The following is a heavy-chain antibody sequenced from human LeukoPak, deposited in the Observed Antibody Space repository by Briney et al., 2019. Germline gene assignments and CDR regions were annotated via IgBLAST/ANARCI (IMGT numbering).Heavy chain of an antibody. Sequence: GGSLRLSCVASGFIFSSYEMNWVRQAPGKGLEWVSSISSSSSYIYYADSVKGRFTISRDNAKNSLYLQMNSLRADDTAVYYCTREVQAAGKTLDYWGQGTLITVSS. D-gene: IGHD6-13*01. CDR1: GFIFSSYE. J-gene: IGHJ4*02. CDR2: ISSSSSYI. CDR3: TREVQAAGKTLDY. V-gene: IGHV3-21*01.